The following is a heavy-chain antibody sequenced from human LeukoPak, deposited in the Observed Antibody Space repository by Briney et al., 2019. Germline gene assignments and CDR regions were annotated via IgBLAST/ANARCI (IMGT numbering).Heavy chain of an antibody. CDR3: AKDHALTTSFRTNC. CDR1: GFTFSSYG. J-gene: IGHJ4*02. D-gene: IGHD4-17*01. Sequence: QPGGSLRLSCAASGFTFSSYGMHWVRQAPGKGLEWVAFIRYDGSNKYYADSVKGRFTISRDNSKNTLYLQMNSLRAEGTAVYYCAKDHALTTSFRTNCWGQGTLVTVSS. V-gene: IGHV3-30*02. CDR2: IRYDGSNK.